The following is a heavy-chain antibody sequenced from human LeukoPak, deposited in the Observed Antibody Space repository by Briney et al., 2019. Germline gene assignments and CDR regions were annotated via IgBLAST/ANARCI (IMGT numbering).Heavy chain of an antibody. CDR3: ARRGGSYNDY. V-gene: IGHV3-13*04. J-gene: IGHJ4*02. CDR1: GFTFSSYD. CDR2: IGTAGDT. D-gene: IGHD1-26*01. Sequence: GGSLRLSCAASGFTFSSYDMHWVRQATGKGLEWVSAIGTAGDTYYPGSVKGRFTISRDNAKNTLYLQMSSLRAEDTAVYYCARRGGSYNDYWGQGTLVTVSS.